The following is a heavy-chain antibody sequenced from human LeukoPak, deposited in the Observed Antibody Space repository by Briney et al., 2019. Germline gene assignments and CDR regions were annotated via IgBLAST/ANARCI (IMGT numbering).Heavy chain of an antibody. CDR1: GFTFSDYH. Sequence: PGGSLRLSYAVSGFTFSDYHMSWIRQAPGKGLEWVSYISSGGSSISHADSVKGRFTISRDNAENSLYLQMNSLRAEDTAVYYCARRPAAGRCFDYWGQGTLVTVSS. V-gene: IGHV3-11*01. J-gene: IGHJ4*02. CDR3: ARRPAAGRCFDY. CDR2: ISSGGSSI. D-gene: IGHD6-13*01.